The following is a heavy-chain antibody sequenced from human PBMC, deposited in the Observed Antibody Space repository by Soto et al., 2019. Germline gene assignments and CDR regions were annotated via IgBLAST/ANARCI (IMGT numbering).Heavy chain of an antibody. Sequence: SETLSLTCAVYGGSFSGYYWSWIRQPPGKGLEWIGEINHSGSTNYNPSLKSRVTISVDTSKNQFSLKLSSVTAADTAVYYCSRDRRLITMVRGVSLWFDPWGQGTLVTVSS. CDR3: SRDRRLITMVRGVSLWFDP. V-gene: IGHV4-34*01. CDR1: GGSFSGYY. D-gene: IGHD3-10*01. J-gene: IGHJ5*02. CDR2: INHSGST.